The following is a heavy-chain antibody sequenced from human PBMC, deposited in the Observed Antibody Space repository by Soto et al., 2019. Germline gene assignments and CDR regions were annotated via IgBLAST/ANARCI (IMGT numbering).Heavy chain of an antibody. CDR2: IRGSGGKT. J-gene: IGHJ3*02. D-gene: IGHD3-3*01. CDR3: AKVYGVTIFGVGDAFDI. V-gene: IGHV3-23*01. CDR1: GFTFSSYW. Sequence: GGSLRLSCASSGFTFSSYWMNWVRQAPGKGLEWVSAIRGSGGKTYYADSVKGRFTISRDNSKNTLYLQMNSLRAEDTAVYYCAKVYGVTIFGVGDAFDIWGQGTMVTVS.